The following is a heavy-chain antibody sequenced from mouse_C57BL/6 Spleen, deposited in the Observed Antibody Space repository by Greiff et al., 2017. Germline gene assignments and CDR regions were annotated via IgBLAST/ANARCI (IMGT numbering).Heavy chain of an antibody. V-gene: IGHV5-4*01. D-gene: IGHD2-12*01. J-gene: IGHJ4*01. CDR1: GFTFSSYA. CDR3: ARDCLYRYYYAMDY. CDR2: ISDGGSYT. Sequence: VQLKQSGGGLVKPGGSLKLSCAASGFTFSSYAMSWVRQTPEKRLEWVATISDGGSYTYYPDNVKGRFTISRDNAKNNLYLQMSHLKSEDTAMYYCARDCLYRYYYAMDYWGQGTSVTVSS.